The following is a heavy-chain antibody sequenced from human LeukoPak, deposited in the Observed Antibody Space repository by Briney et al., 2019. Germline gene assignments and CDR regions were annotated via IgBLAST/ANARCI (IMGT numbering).Heavy chain of an antibody. Sequence: PSETLSLTCIVSGDSISGYFWTWIRQPPGKELEWIGFISNSDSTSYKTGSTSYNPSPKSRVTISVDTSKTQFSLKLSSVTAADTAVYYCARLPAAAIQRGAFDIWGQGTMFTVSS. CDR1: GDSISGYF. J-gene: IGHJ3*02. D-gene: IGHD2-2*01. CDR3: ARLPAAAIQRGAFDI. V-gene: IGHV4-59*08. CDR2: ISNSDST.